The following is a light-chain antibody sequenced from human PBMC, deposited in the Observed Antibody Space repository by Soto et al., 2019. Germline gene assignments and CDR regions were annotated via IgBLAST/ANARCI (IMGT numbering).Light chain of an antibody. CDR2: GAS. Sequence: EIVITHAPSTRSVSPVERATLSCTASHRVSSNLAWYQQKTGQAPRLLIYGASTRATGIPARFSGSGSGTDFTLTISSLQSADFAVYYCQQYSSWPPITFGQGTKVDIK. CDR1: HRVSSN. CDR3: QQYSSWPPIT. J-gene: IGKJ2*01. V-gene: IGKV3-15*01.